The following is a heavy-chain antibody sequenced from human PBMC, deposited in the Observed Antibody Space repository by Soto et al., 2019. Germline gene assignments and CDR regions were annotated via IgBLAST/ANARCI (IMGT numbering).Heavy chain of an antibody. J-gene: IGHJ4*02. CDR2: VKEDGVQK. V-gene: IGHV3-7*01. D-gene: IGHD6-19*01. CDR3: ARVVLYSNGWYDY. Sequence: GGSLRLSCAASGLTLSDYWMSWVRQAPGKGLEWVAYVKEDGVQKFHVDSVKGRFTISRDTAKNSLLLEMNSLRVEDTAIYYCARVVLYSNGWYDYWGQGTQVTVSS. CDR1: GLTLSDYW.